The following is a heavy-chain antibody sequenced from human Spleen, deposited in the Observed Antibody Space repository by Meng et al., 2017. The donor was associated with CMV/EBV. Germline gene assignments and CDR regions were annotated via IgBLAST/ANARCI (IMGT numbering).Heavy chain of an antibody. J-gene: IGHJ5*02. D-gene: IGHD3-10*01. Sequence: QVQLQSSGPGLVKPSQTLSLTCAVYGGSFSVYSWSWIRQPPGKGLEWIGEINHSGSTNYNPSLKSRVTISVDTSKNQFSLKLSSVTAADTAVYYCARDYYGSGTSPWGQGTLVTVSS. CDR2: INHSGST. CDR1: GGSFSVYS. V-gene: IGHV4-34*09. CDR3: ARDYYGSGTSP.